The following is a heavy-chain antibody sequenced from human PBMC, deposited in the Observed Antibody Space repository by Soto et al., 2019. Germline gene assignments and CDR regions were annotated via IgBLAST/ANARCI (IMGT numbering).Heavy chain of an antibody. D-gene: IGHD2-21*02. CDR1: GGSISSYY. CDR3: ARGWGPFDY. V-gene: IGHV4-59*01. Sequence: PSETLSLTCTVSGGSISSYYWSWIRQPPGKGQEWIGYIYYSGSTNYNPSLKSRVTISVDTSKNQFSLKLSSVTAADTAVYYCARGWGPFDYWGQGTLVTVSS. CDR2: IYYSGST. J-gene: IGHJ4*02.